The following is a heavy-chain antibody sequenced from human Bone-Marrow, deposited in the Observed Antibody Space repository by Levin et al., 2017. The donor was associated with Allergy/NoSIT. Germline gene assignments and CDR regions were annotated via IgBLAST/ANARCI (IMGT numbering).Heavy chain of an antibody. CDR2: IDHSGST. D-gene: IGHD3-16*01. V-gene: IGHV4-4*02. Sequence: SQTLSLTCAVSGDSISSNNWWSWVRQPPGKGLEWIGEIDHSGSTNYNPSLKSRVTISVDKSQNQFSLKLSSVTAADTAVYYCARDRGNYEGQGYYFDYWGQGTLVTVSS. CDR3: ARDRGNYEGQGYYFDY. CDR1: GDSISSNNW. J-gene: IGHJ4*02.